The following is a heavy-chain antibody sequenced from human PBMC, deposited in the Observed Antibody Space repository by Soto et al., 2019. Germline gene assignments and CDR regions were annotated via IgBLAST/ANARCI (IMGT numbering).Heavy chain of an antibody. J-gene: IGHJ1*01. CDR3: ARGAPVFIPH. CDR2: IYYSGSS. Sequence: SETLSLTCTVSGGSISSINDYWGWIRQPPGKGLEWIGSIYYSGSSYYNPSLKSRVTISVDTSKNQFSLKLNSVTAADTAVYYCARGAPVFIPHWGQGTLVTVSS. V-gene: IGHV4-39*07. D-gene: IGHD3-10*01. CDR1: GGSISSINDY.